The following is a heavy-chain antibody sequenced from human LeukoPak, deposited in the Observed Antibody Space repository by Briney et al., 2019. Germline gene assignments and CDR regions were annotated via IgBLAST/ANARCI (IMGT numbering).Heavy chain of an antibody. D-gene: IGHD6-13*01. CDR3: ARGDDSSWYYYYYMDV. CDR1: GYSISSGYY. V-gene: IGHV4-38-2*02. J-gene: IGHJ6*03. Sequence: SETLSLTCTVSGYSISSGYYWGWIRQPPGKGLEWIGSIYHSGSTYYNPSLKSRVTISVDTSKNQFSLKLSSVTAADTAVYYCARGDDSSWYYYYYMDVWGKGTTVTVSS. CDR2: IYHSGST.